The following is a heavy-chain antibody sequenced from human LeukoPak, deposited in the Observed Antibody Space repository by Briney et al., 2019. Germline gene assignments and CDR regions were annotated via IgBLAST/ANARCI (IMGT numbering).Heavy chain of an antibody. Sequence: SETLSLTCTVSGGSISSYYWSWIRQPPGKGLEWIGYIYYSGSTNYNPSLKSRVTISVDMSKNQFSLKLSSVTVADTAVYYCASLRGYNGYGPFDYWGQGTLVTVSS. CDR2: IYYSGST. CDR3: ASLRGYNGYGPFDY. V-gene: IGHV4-59*08. D-gene: IGHD5-12*01. CDR1: GGSISSYY. J-gene: IGHJ4*02.